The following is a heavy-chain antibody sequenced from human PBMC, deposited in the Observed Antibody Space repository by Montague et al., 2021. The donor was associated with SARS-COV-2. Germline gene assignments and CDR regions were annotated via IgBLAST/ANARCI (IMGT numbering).Heavy chain of an antibody. V-gene: IGHV4-59*08. Sequence: SETLSLTCSVSGDSISNYSWSWIRQSPGKGLEWIRYIYYSGSTNYNPSITSRVTTSVDTSKNQVSLKLTSVTAADTAVYYCARHLRVTTVTSHMYHYAMDVWGQGTTVTVSS. D-gene: IGHD4-11*01. CDR1: GDSISNYS. CDR2: IYYSGST. CDR3: ARHLRVTTVTSHMYHYAMDV. J-gene: IGHJ6*02.